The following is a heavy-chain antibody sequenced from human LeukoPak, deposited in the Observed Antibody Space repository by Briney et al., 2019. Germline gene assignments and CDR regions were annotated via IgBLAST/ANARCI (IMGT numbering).Heavy chain of an antibody. CDR1: GFTFSGYG. CDR3: ARSRYYGSGSYHDY. D-gene: IGHD3-10*01. J-gene: IGHJ4*02. Sequence: GGSLRLSCAASGFTFSGYGMHWVRQAPGKGLEWVAVIWYDGSNKYYADSVKGRFTISRDNSKNTLYLQMNSLRAEDTAVYYCARSRYYGSGSYHDYWGQGTLVTVSS. CDR2: IWYDGSNK. V-gene: IGHV3-33*01.